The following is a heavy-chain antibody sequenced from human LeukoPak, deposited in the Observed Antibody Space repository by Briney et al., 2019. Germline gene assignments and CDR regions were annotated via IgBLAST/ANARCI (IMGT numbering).Heavy chain of an antibody. CDR3: ARATASHFDY. V-gene: IGHV3-53*01. J-gene: IGHJ4*02. D-gene: IGHD4-17*01. CDR2: IYSGGST. Sequence: PGGSLRLSCAASGFTVSSNYMTWVRQAPGKGLEWVSVIYSGGSTYYADSVKGRFTISRDNSKNTLYPQMNSLRAEDTAVYYCARATASHFDYWGQGTLVTVSS. CDR1: GFTVSSNY.